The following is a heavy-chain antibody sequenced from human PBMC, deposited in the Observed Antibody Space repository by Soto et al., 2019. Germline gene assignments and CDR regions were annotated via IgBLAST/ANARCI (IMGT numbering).Heavy chain of an antibody. Sequence: ASVKVSCKASGYTFTSYYMHWVRQAPGQGLEWMGIINPSGGSTSYAQKFQGRVTMTRDTSTSTVYMELSSLRSEDTAVYYCAREVVFGGVNTTRPRFDYWGHGTLVTV. CDR3: AREVVFGGVNTTRPRFDY. D-gene: IGHD3-16*01. V-gene: IGHV1-46*01. CDR2: INPSGGST. J-gene: IGHJ4*01. CDR1: GYTFTSYY.